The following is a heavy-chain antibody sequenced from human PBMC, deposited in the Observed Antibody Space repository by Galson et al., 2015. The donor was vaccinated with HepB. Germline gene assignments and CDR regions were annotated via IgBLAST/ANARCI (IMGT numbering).Heavy chain of an antibody. CDR1: GYTFSSYS. CDR3: ASGGVATIDYYYCGLDV. D-gene: IGHD5-24*01. Sequence: SLRLSCAASGYTFSSYSMNWVRQAPGKGLEWVSSISSSSSYIYYADSVKGRFTISRDNAKNSLYLQMNSLRAEDTAVYYCASGGVATIDYYYCGLDVWGQGTTVTVSS. CDR2: ISSSSSYI. V-gene: IGHV3-21*01. J-gene: IGHJ6*02.